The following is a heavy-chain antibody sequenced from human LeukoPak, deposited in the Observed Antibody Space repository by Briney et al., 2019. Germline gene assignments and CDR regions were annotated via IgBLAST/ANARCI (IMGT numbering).Heavy chain of an antibody. J-gene: IGHJ4*02. V-gene: IGHV3-23*01. CDR1: GFTFSSYA. Sequence: GGSLRLSCAASGFTFSSYAMTWFRQAPGKGLEWLSTISGSGDRTFYADSVKGRFTISRDNSKNTVYLQMDRLRAEDTAVYYCAKDATPYYWGQGTLVTVSS. D-gene: IGHD2-15*01. CDR3: AKDATPYY. CDR2: ISGSGDRT.